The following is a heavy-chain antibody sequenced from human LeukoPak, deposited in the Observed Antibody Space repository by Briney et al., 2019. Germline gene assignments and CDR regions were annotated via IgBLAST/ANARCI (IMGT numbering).Heavy chain of an antibody. Sequence: ASVKVSCKVSGYTLTELSMPWVRQAPGKGLEWMGGFDPEDGETIYAQKFQGRVTMTEDTSTDTAYMELSSLRSEDTAVYYCATAPGTLRFFDYWGQGTLVTVSS. V-gene: IGHV1-24*01. D-gene: IGHD5-12*01. CDR2: FDPEDGET. CDR3: ATAPGTLRFFDY. CDR1: GYTLTELS. J-gene: IGHJ4*02.